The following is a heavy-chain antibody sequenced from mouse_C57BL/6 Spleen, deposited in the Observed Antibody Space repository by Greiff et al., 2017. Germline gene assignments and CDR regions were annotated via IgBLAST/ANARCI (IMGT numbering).Heavy chain of an antibody. V-gene: IGHV7-3*01. CDR2: IRNKANGYTT. Sequence: EVKLMESGGGLVQPGGSLSLSCAASGFTFTDYYMSWVRQPPGKALEWLGFIRNKANGYTTEYSASVKGRFTISRDNSQSILYLQMNALGAEDSATYYCARYTAGEGFAYWGQGTLVTVSA. CDR1: GFTFTDYY. D-gene: IGHD4-1*01. J-gene: IGHJ3*01. CDR3: ARYTAGEGFAY.